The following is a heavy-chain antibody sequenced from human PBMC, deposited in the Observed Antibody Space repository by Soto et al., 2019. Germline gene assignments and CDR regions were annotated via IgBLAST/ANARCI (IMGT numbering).Heavy chain of an antibody. CDR2: IWYDGSNK. CDR1: GFTFSSYG. Sequence: GSLRLSCAASGFTFSSYGMHWVRQAPGKGLEWVAVIWYDGSNKYYADSVKGRFTISRDNSKNTLYLQMNSLRAEDTAVYYCARGITVVVPAAMDEYFQHWGQGTLVTVSS. D-gene: IGHD2-2*01. CDR3: ARGITVVVPAAMDEYFQH. J-gene: IGHJ1*01. V-gene: IGHV3-33*01.